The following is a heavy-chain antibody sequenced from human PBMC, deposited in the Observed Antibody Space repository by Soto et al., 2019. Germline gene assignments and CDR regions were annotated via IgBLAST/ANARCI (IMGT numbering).Heavy chain of an antibody. CDR2: IYHNGSP. Sequence: PSETLSLTCVVSGGSISSTNWWTWVRQPPGKRLEWIGDIYHNGSPTYSPSLRSRATISVDKSNNQFSLKLRSVTAADTAVYYCARDVYSDSSGYYFDYWGQGTLVTVSS. CDR1: GGSISSTNW. J-gene: IGHJ4*02. CDR3: ARDVYSDSSGYYFDY. D-gene: IGHD3-22*01. V-gene: IGHV4-4*02.